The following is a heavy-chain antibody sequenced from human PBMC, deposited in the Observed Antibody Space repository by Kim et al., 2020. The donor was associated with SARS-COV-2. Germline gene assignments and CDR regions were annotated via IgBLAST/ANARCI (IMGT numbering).Heavy chain of an antibody. CDR3: ARDPILWFGEYGMDV. CDR1: GYSISSGYY. CDR2: IYHSGST. Sequence: SETLSLTCTVSGYSISSGYYWGWIRQPPGKGLEWIGSIYHSGSTYYNPSLKSRVTISVDTSKNQFSLKLSSVTAADTAVYYCARDPILWFGEYGMDVWGQGTTVTVSS. V-gene: IGHV4-38-2*02. D-gene: IGHD3-10*01. J-gene: IGHJ6*02.